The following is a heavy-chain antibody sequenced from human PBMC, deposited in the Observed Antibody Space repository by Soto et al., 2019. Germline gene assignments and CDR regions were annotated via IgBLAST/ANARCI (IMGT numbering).Heavy chain of an antibody. J-gene: IGHJ6*02. Sequence: PSETLSLTCPVSGGSITSYYWSWIRQPAGKGLEWIGRIYTSGGTNYNPSLKSRVTMSVDTSKKYFFLKLNSVTAADTAVYYCARGKAAGVDYGMDIWGRGTTVTVS. V-gene: IGHV4-4*07. CDR1: GGSITSYY. D-gene: IGHD6-13*01. CDR3: ARGKAAGVDYGMDI. CDR2: IYTSGGT.